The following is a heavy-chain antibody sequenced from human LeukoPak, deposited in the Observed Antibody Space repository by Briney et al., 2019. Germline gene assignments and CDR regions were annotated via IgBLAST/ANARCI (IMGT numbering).Heavy chain of an antibody. D-gene: IGHD6-13*01. Sequence: ASVKVSCKASGYTFTSYYMHWVRQAPGQGLEWMGIINPSGGSTSYAQKFQGRVTMTRDTSTSTVYMELSSLRSEDTAVYYCARERGRIAASAGTGYYYGMDVWGQGTTVTVSS. CDR2: INPSGGST. CDR1: GYTFTSYY. CDR3: ARERGRIAASAGTGYYYGMDV. V-gene: IGHV1-46*01. J-gene: IGHJ6*02.